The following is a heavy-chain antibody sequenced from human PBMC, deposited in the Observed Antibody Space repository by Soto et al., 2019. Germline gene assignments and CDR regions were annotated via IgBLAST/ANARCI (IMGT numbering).Heavy chain of an antibody. CDR2: IDYSGNI. CDR1: GGSITSSGSA. J-gene: IGHJ4*02. CDR3: ARHIHNQGFEYYFDS. D-gene: IGHD1-1*01. V-gene: IGHV4-39*01. Sequence: QLQLQESGPGLVKPSETLSLTCNASGGSITSSGSAWGWIRQSPGKGLEWIGTIDYSGNIYYIPSLKSRITISVDTSKNQISLKLSSVTAAETAVYYCARHIHNQGFEYYFDSWGQGTLVTVSS.